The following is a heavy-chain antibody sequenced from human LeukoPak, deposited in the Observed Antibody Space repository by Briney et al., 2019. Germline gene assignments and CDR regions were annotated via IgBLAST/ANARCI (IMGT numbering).Heavy chain of an antibody. J-gene: IGHJ4*02. CDR1: GYSFTSYW. Sequence: GESLKISCKGSGYSFTSYWIGWVRQMPGKGLEWMGIIYPGDSDTRYSPSFQGQVTISADKSISTAYLQWSSLKASDTAMYYCARPWGYYGSGSYVDYWGQGTLVTVSS. D-gene: IGHD3-10*01. CDR2: IYPGDSDT. V-gene: IGHV5-51*01. CDR3: ARPWGYYGSGSYVDY.